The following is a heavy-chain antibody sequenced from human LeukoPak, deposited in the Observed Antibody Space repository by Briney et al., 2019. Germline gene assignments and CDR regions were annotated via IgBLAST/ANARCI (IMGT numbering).Heavy chain of an antibody. Sequence: ASVKVSCKASGYTFTSYGISWVRQAPGQGLEWMGWISAYNGNTNYAQKLQGRVTMTTDTSTSTAYMELRSLRSDDTAVYYCAASEDGSSDPWGMDVWGQGTTVTVSS. D-gene: IGHD6-6*01. V-gene: IGHV1-18*01. J-gene: IGHJ6*02. CDR2: ISAYNGNT. CDR1: GYTFTSYG. CDR3: AASEDGSSDPWGMDV.